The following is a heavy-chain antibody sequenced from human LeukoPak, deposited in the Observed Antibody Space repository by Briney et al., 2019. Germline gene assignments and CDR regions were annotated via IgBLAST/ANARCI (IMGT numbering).Heavy chain of an antibody. CDR1: GYTLTELS. V-gene: IGHV1-24*01. CDR3: AAAPDTYYYDSSGFLC. D-gene: IGHD3-22*01. CDR2: FDPEDGET. J-gene: IGHJ4*02. Sequence: ASVKVSCKVSGYTLTELSMHWVRQAPGKGLEWMGGFDPEDGETIYAQKFQGRVTKTEDTSTDTAYMELSSLRSEDTAVYYCAAAPDTYYYDSSGFLCWGQGTLVTVSS.